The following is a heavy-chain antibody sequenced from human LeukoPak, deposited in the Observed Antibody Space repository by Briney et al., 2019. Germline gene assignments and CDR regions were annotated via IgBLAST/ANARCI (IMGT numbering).Heavy chain of an antibody. CDR1: GFIFRNYA. CDR3: ARGLRFIATDTPPQDY. Sequence: QAGGSLRLSCAASGFIFRNYAMHWVRQAPGKGLEWVAAISYDGSIKDYADSVKGRFIISRDNSQNTLDLQMNSLRGEDTGVYFCARGLRFIATDTPPQDYWGQGTLVTVSS. J-gene: IGHJ4*02. CDR2: ISYDGSIK. D-gene: IGHD5-12*01. V-gene: IGHV3-30*01.